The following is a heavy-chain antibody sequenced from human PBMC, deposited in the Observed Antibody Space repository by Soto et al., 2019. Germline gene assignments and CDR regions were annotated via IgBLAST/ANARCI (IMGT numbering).Heavy chain of an antibody. D-gene: IGHD3-22*01. CDR2: IGIGSSTK. J-gene: IGHJ3*01. V-gene: IGHV3-48*01. Sequence: GGSLRLSCAASGFTFRNYGVNWVRQAPGKGLEWVSYIGIGSSTKYYADSVKGRFTISRDNAKNSLYLQMNSLRAEDTAVYYCARDQLYYNDISGRPLNAFDVWGQGTMVTVSS. CDR3: ARDQLYYNDISGRPLNAFDV. CDR1: GFTFRNYG.